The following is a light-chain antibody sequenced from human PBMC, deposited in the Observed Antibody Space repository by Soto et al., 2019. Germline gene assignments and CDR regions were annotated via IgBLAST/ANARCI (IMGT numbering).Light chain of an antibody. CDR2: EVS. CDR3: CSYTSSITYV. V-gene: IGLV2-14*01. CDR1: SSDVGGYNY. Sequence: QSDLNQPASVSGSPGQSITISCTGTSSDVGGYNYVSWYQQHPGKAPKLMIYEVSYRPSGVSDRFSGSKSGNTASLTISGLQAEAEADYYCCSYTSSITYVFGTGTKLTVL. J-gene: IGLJ1*01.